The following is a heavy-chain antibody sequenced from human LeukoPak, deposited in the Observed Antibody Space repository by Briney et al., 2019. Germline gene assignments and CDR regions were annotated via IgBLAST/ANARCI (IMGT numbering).Heavy chain of an antibody. CDR2: IYYSGNT. CDR1: GGSISSYY. CDR3: AEGTDAFDI. Sequence: SETLSLTCTVSGGSISSYYWSWIRQPPGKRLEWIGYIYYSGNTNYNPSLKSRVTVSIDTSKNQFSLKLSSVTAADTAVYYCAEGTDAFDIWGQGAMVTVSS. J-gene: IGHJ3*02. V-gene: IGHV4-59*12. D-gene: IGHD3-10*01.